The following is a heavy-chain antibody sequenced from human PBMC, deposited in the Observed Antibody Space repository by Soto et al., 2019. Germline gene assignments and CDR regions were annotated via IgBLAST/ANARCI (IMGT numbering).Heavy chain of an antibody. V-gene: IGHV3-48*03. Sequence: EVQLVESGGGLVQHGGSLRLSCAASGFTFSNYEMHWVRQAPGKGLEWVSYITSSGSTLYYADSVKGRFTVSRDNAKNSVFLQMNSLRAEDTAVYYCARRRRDYYQGMDVWGQGTTVTVSS. J-gene: IGHJ6*02. CDR2: ITSSGSTL. D-gene: IGHD3-22*01. CDR3: ARRRRDYYQGMDV. CDR1: GFTFSNYE.